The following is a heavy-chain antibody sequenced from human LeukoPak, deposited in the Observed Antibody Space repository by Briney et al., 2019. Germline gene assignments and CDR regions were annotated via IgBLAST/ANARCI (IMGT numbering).Heavy chain of an antibody. Sequence: SETLSLTCTVSGDYITSNYYWGWIRQPPGKGLEWIGSVHYRGSSQYNPSLKSRVTISVDTSKNQFTLKLSSVTAADTAVYYCARITFVVEGYGMDVWGQGTTVTVSS. D-gene: IGHD2-21*01. CDR1: GDYITSNYY. CDR2: VHYRGSS. J-gene: IGHJ6*02. CDR3: ARITFVVEGYGMDV. V-gene: IGHV4-39*06.